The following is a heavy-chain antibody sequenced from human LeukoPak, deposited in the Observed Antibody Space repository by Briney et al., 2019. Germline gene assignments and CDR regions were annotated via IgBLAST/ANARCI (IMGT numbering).Heavy chain of an antibody. CDR2: INGDGSST. J-gene: IGHJ6*03. CDR3: ARELYYYYMGV. V-gene: IGHV3-74*01. Sequence: GGSLRLSCAASGFTFSSYWMHWARQTPGKGPVWVSRINGDGSSTNYADSVKGRFTISRDNAQNTLYLQMNSLRAEDTAVYYCARELYYYYMGVWGKGTTVTVSS. CDR1: GFTFSSYW.